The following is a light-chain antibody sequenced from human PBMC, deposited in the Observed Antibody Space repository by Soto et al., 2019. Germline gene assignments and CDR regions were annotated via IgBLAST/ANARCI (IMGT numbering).Light chain of an antibody. J-gene: IGKJ5*01. V-gene: IGKV3-20*01. CDR2: GAS. CDR3: QQYGSSPRT. Sequence: EIVLTQSACTLSLSPGERATLSCRASQSVSSSYLAWYQQKTGQAPRLLIYGASSRATDIPDRFSGSGSGTDFNLTISRLEPEDFAVYYCQQYGSSPRTFGQGTRLEIK. CDR1: QSVSSSY.